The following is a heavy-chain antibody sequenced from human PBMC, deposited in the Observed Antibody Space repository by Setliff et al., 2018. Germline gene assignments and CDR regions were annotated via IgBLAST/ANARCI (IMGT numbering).Heavy chain of an antibody. CDR2: IKSKTDGGTI. CDR3: TTAPLAAASTC. Sequence: LRLSCAASGFTFSKAWMSWVRQAPGKGLEWVGRIKSKTDGGTIDYAAPVKGRLTISRDDSKNTLYLQMNSLKTEDTAVYYCTTAPLAAASTCWGQGTLVTVSS. J-gene: IGHJ4*02. D-gene: IGHD6-13*01. V-gene: IGHV3-15*01. CDR1: GFTFSKAW.